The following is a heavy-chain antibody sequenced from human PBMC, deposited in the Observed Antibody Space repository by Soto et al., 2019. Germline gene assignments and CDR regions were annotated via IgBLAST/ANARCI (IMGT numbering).Heavy chain of an antibody. V-gene: IGHV3-72*01. D-gene: IGHD2-8*01. CDR2: TRNKANSYTT. CDR1: GLSFSDQY. CDR3: ATRLNFDY. Sequence: GGSLGLSCAASGLSFSDQYMDWVRQAPGKGLEWVGRTRNKANSYTTEYAASVKGRFTISRDDSKNSLYLQMNSLKSDDTAVYYCATRLNFDYWGQGTLVTVS. J-gene: IGHJ4*02.